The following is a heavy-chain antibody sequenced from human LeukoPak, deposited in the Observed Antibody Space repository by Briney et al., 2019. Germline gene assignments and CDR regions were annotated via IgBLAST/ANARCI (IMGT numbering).Heavy chain of an antibody. D-gene: IGHD6-13*01. CDR3: ARDSSSSWYLIADY. CDR2: ISAYNGNT. Sequence: ASVKVSCKASGYTFTSYGISWVRQAPGQGLEWVGWISAYNGNTNYAQKLQGRVTMTTDTSTSTAYMELRSLRSDDTAVYYCARDSSSSWYLIADYWGQGTLVTVSS. J-gene: IGHJ4*02. V-gene: IGHV1-18*01. CDR1: GYTFTSYG.